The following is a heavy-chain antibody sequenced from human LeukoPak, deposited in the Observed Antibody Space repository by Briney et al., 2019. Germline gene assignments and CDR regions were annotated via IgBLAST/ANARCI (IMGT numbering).Heavy chain of an antibody. D-gene: IGHD5-12*01. CDR2: IYSGGST. CDR1: GWTVSSNF. V-gene: IGHV3-53*01. J-gene: IGHJ4*02. Sequence: GGSLRLSCAASGWTVSSNFMSWVRQAPGKGLEWVSLIYSGGSTYYADSVKGRFTISRDNSKNTLYLQINSLRAEDTAVYYCAGAKNSGYEYWGQGTLVTVSS. CDR3: AGAKNSGYEY.